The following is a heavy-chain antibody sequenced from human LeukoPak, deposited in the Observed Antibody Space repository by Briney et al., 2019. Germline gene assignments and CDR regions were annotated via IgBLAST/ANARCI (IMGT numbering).Heavy chain of an antibody. J-gene: IGHJ4*02. CDR2: VKENGSEK. Sequence: GGSLRLSCVASGFTFSNYWMSWVRQAPGKGLEWVANVKENGSEKYYVDSVTGRCTISRDNAKNSLYLQMNSLRAEDTAVYYCARDDSTGYLYFDHWGQGTLVTVSS. CDR3: ARDDSTGYLYFDH. CDR1: GFTFSNYW. D-gene: IGHD3-22*01. V-gene: IGHV3-7*05.